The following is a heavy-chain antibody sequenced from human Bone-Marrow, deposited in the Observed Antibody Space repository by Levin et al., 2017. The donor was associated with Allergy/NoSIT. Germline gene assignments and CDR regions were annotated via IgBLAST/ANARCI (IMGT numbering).Heavy chain of an antibody. CDR2: ITASGGST. CDR3: AKDIHSYAVVAYFDS. J-gene: IGHJ4*02. V-gene: IGHV3-23*01. CDR1: GFYFSEYA. D-gene: IGHD3-16*01. Sequence: GGSLRLSCAVSGFYFSEYAMTWVRQAPGKRLEWVSSITASGGSTYYADSVKGRFTISRDNSENTLYLQMNSLTTDETAIYYCAKDIHSYAVVAYFDSWGQGTLVTVSS.